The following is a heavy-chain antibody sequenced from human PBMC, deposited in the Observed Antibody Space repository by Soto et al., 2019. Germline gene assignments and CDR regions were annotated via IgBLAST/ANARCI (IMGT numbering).Heavy chain of an antibody. J-gene: IGHJ6*02. Sequence: PSETLSLTCAVYGGSFSDYSWNWNWIRQPPGKGLEWIGEINHSGSTSHNPSLKSRVTLSLDTSKNQFSLILTSVTAADTAVYYCASGALNYALRSGHINGGMDVWGQGTTVTVSS. CDR3: ASGALNYALRSGHINGGMDV. V-gene: IGHV4-34*01. CDR1: GGSFSDYSWN. CDR2: INHSGST. D-gene: IGHD3-3*01.